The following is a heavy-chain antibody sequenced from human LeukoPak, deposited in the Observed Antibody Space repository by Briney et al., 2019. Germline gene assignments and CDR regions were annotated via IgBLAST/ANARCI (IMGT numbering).Heavy chain of an antibody. J-gene: IGHJ4*02. CDR3: AKDCSGSGSFYDY. D-gene: IGHD1-26*01. V-gene: IGHV3-30*02. Sequence: PGGSLRLSCTASGFILSDSGFDWVRQAPGKGLEWVAFLRYDGRSKYYLDAVKGRFTISRDNSKNTVYLQMNSLRAEDTAIYYCAKDCSGSGSFYDYWGQGTLVTVSS. CDR1: GFILSDSG. CDR2: LRYDGRSK.